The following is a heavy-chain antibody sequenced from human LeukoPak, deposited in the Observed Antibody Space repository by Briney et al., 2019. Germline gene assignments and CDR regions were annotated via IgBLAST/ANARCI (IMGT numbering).Heavy chain of an antibody. J-gene: IGHJ4*02. CDR1: GGSISSYY. V-gene: IGHV4-4*07. CDR3: ARDMAWDYYGSGSYLPDY. CDR2: IYTSGST. D-gene: IGHD3-10*01. Sequence: PSETLSLTCTVSGGSISSYYWSWIRQPAGKGLEWIGRIYTSGSTNYNPSLESRVTMSVDTSKNQFSLKLSSVTAADTAVYYCARDMAWDYYGSGSYLPDYWGQGTLVTVSS.